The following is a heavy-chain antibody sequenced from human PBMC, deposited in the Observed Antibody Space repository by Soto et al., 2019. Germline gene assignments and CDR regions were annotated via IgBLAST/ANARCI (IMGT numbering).Heavy chain of an antibody. J-gene: IGHJ6*02. CDR1: GGTFSSYA. CDR2: IIPIFGTA. D-gene: IGHD6-13*01. Sequence: GASVKVSCKASGGTFSSYAISWVRQAPGQGLEWMGGIIPIFGTANYAQKFQGRVTITADESTSTAYMELSSLRSEDTAVYYCARGIAADGLREIYYYYYGMEVWGQGTTVTVSS. CDR3: ARGIAADGLREIYYYYYGMEV. V-gene: IGHV1-69*13.